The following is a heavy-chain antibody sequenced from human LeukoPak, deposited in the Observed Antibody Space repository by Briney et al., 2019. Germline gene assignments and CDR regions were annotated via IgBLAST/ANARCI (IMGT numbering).Heavy chain of an antibody. Sequence: SETLSLTCTVSGGSISSYYWSWIRQPPGKGLEWIGYIYYSGTTHYNPSLKSRVTISVDTSKNQFSLKLSSVTAADTAVYYCARGGSSSDYWGQGTLVTVSS. CDR1: GGSISSYY. J-gene: IGHJ4*02. D-gene: IGHD6-6*01. V-gene: IGHV4-59*01. CDR2: IYYSGTT. CDR3: ARGGSSSDY.